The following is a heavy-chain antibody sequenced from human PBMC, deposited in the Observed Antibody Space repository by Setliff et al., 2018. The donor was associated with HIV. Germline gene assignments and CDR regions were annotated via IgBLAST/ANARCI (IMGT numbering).Heavy chain of an antibody. Sequence: KPSETLSLTCTVSGGSISSHSWSWIRQPPEKGLEWIGYFFYSGNTNYNPSLKSRVTISVDTSKNQISLKLSSVTAADTAVYYCARGRTQWPNYNYFDPWGLGTLVTVSS. J-gene: IGHJ5*02. CDR1: GGSISSHS. CDR2: FFYSGNT. V-gene: IGHV4-59*11. CDR3: ARGRTQWPNYNYFDP. D-gene: IGHD6-19*01.